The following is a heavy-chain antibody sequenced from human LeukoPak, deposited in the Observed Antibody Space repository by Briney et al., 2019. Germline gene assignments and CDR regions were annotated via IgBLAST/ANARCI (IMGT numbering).Heavy chain of an antibody. CDR3: ARHDYYGSGSFYYMDV. CDR2: INHSGSI. D-gene: IGHD3-10*01. Sequence: PSETLSLTCAVYGGSFSGYYWSWIRQPPGKGLEWIGEINHSGSINYNPSLKSRVTISVDTSKNQFSLKLSSVTAADTAVYYCARHDYYGSGSFYYMDVWGKGTTVTVSS. V-gene: IGHV4-34*01. CDR1: GGSFSGYY. J-gene: IGHJ6*03.